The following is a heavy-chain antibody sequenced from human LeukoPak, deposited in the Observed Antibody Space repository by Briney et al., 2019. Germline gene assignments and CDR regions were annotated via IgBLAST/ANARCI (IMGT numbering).Heavy chain of an antibody. Sequence: SETLSLTCSVSGGSITSGNYYWNWIRRPAGKGLEWIGRIYTSGSSSYSPSLKSRVSISVDKSKNQLSLRLTSVTAADTAVYYCARNFCNDTNCVFNWGQGTPVTVSS. V-gene: IGHV4-61*02. J-gene: IGHJ4*02. D-gene: IGHD2-2*01. CDR2: IYTSGSS. CDR1: GGSITSGNYY. CDR3: ARNFCNDTNCVFN.